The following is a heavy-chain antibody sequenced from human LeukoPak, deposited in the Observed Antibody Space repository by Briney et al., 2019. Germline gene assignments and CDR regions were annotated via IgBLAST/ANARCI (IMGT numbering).Heavy chain of an antibody. Sequence: SSETLSLTCTVSGYSISSGYYWGWIRQPPGKGLEWIGSIYHSGSTYYNPSLKSRVTISVDTSKNQFSLKLSSVTAADTAVYYCARDSGGDYVLDYWGQGTLVTVSS. V-gene: IGHV4-38-2*02. CDR1: GYSISSGYY. CDR3: ARDSGGDYVLDY. CDR2: IYHSGST. J-gene: IGHJ4*02. D-gene: IGHD2-21*02.